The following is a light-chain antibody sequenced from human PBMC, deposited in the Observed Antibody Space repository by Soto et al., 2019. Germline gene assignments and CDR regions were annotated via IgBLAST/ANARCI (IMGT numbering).Light chain of an antibody. Sequence: QAVVTQSPSASASLGASVKLTCTLSSGHSNYAIAWHQQQPEKGPRYLMKLNSDGSHSKGDGIPDRFSGSSSGAERYLTISRLQSEDEADYYCQTWGTGTPWVFGGGTKLTVL. CDR2: LNSDGSH. J-gene: IGLJ3*02. CDR1: SGHSNYA. V-gene: IGLV4-69*01. CDR3: QTWGTGTPWV.